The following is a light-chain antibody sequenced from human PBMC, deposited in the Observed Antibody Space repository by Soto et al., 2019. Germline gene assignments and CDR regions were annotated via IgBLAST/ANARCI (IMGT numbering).Light chain of an antibody. CDR1: QSISSY. J-gene: IGKJ2*01. Sequence: DIQMTQSPSSLSASVGDRVTITCRASQSISSYLNWYQQKPGKAPKFLIYAASSLQSGVPSRFSGSGSGTDFTLTISSLQPEDFATYYCQQSYSTPQTFAQGTKLEIK. CDR2: AAS. CDR3: QQSYSTPQT. V-gene: IGKV1-39*01.